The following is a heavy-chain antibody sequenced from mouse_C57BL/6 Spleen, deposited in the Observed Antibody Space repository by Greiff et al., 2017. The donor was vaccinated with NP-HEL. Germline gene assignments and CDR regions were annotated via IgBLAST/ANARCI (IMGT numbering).Heavy chain of an antibody. Sequence: VQLQESGAELARPGASVKMSCKASGYTFTSYTMHWVKQRPGQGLEWIGYINPSSGYTKYNQKFKDKATLTADKSSSTAYMQLSSLTSEDSAVYYCAFYYDYDAGFAYWGQGTLVTVSA. CDR3: AFYYDYDAGFAY. CDR1: GYTFTSYT. CDR2: INPSSGYT. D-gene: IGHD2-4*01. V-gene: IGHV1-4*01. J-gene: IGHJ3*01.